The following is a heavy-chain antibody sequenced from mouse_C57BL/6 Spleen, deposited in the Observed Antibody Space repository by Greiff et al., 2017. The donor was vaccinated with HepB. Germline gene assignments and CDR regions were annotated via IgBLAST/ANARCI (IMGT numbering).Heavy chain of an antibody. D-gene: IGHD2-2*01. CDR1: GFTFSDYG. J-gene: IGHJ4*01. CDR2: ISSGSSTI. CDR3: AREGNYGSMDY. V-gene: IGHV5-17*01. Sequence: DVQLVESGGGLVKPGGSLKLSCAASGFTFSDYGMHWVRQAPEKGLEWVAYISSGSSTIYYADTVKGRFTISRDNAKNTLFLQMTSLRSEDTAMYYCAREGNYGSMDYWGQGTSVTVSS.